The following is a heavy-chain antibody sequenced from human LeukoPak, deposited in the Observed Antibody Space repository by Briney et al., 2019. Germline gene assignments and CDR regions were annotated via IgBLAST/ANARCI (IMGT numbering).Heavy chain of an antibody. Sequence: SETLSLTCTVSGGSISSYYWSWIRQPPGKGLEWIGYIYYSGSTNYNPSLKSRVTISVDTSKNQFSLKLSSVTAADTAVYYCASVLSSSGWYDGWFDPRGQGTLVTVSS. J-gene: IGHJ5*02. CDR3: ASVLSSSGWYDGWFDP. V-gene: IGHV4-59*01. CDR1: GGSISSYY. D-gene: IGHD6-19*01. CDR2: IYYSGST.